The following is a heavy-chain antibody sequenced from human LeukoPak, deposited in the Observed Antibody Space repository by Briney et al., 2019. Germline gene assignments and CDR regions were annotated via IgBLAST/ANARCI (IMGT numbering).Heavy chain of an antibody. CDR3: ARNASSGFLDD. J-gene: IGHJ1*01. D-gene: IGHD6-25*01. CDR2: IHHSGNRFESGST. Sequence: SETLSLTCTVSGYSISNTYYWGWIRQSPGKGLEWIGSIHHSGNRFESGSTHYNPSLRSRVTVSADTSKNQFSLTLSSVTAADTAVYFCARNASSGFLDDWGQGTLVTVSS. V-gene: IGHV4-38-2*02. CDR1: GYSISNTYY.